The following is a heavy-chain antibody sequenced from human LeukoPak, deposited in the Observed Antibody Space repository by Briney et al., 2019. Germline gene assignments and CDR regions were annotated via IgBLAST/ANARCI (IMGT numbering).Heavy chain of an antibody. D-gene: IGHD2-2*01. Sequence: GGSLRLSCAASGFSFTTYWMSWVRQAPGQGLEWVANINQDWSEKYYLDSAKGRFTISRDNARNSLYLQVNSLRAEATAVYYCARGGTSGYSSTRHFWGGNYYFDYWGQGSLVTVSS. CDR1: GFSFTTYW. J-gene: IGHJ4*02. V-gene: IGHV3-7*01. CDR2: INQDWSEK. CDR3: ARGGTSGYSSTRHFWGGNYYFDY.